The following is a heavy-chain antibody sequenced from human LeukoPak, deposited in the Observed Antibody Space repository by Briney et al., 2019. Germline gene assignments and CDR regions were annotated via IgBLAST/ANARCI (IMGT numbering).Heavy chain of an antibody. CDR3: VRVGRGVFYFDY. D-gene: IGHD3-10*01. V-gene: IGHV3-72*01. Sequence: GGSLRLSCAASGFTSSDHHMDWVRQAPGKGLEWVARTRNKANGFTTEYSASVRGRFTISRDDSKNSLYLQMNSLKTEDTAVLYCVRVGRGVFYFDYWGQGTLVTVSS. CDR2: TRNKANGFTT. J-gene: IGHJ4*02. CDR1: GFTSSDHH.